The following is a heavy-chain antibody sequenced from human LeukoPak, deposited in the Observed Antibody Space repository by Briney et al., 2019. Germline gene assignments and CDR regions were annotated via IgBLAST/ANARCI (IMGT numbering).Heavy chain of an antibody. J-gene: IGHJ3*02. Sequence: SETLSLTCAVSGYSINSGYYWGWIRQPPGKGLEWIGSIYRSGTTYYNPSLKSRVTISVDTSKNQFSLKLSSVTAADTAVYYCARLKSFSGYFGVFDIWGQGTMVTVSS. CDR2: IYRSGTT. CDR1: GYSINSGYY. CDR3: ARLKSFSGYFGVFDI. V-gene: IGHV4-38-2*01. D-gene: IGHD4-17*01.